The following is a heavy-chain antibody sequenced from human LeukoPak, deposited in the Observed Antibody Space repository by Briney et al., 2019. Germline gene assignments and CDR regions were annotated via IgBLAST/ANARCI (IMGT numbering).Heavy chain of an antibody. CDR1: GFTFSSYS. J-gene: IGHJ4*02. D-gene: IGHD3-16*02. Sequence: PGGSLRLSCAASGFTFSSYSMNWVRQAPGKGLEWVSSISSSSSYIYYADSVKGRFTISRDNAKNSLYLQMNSLRAEDTAVYYCARVRESSYYEYVWGSYRYTADYWGQGTLVTVSS. CDR3: ARVRESSYYEYVWGSYRYTADY. CDR2: ISSSSSYI. V-gene: IGHV3-21*01.